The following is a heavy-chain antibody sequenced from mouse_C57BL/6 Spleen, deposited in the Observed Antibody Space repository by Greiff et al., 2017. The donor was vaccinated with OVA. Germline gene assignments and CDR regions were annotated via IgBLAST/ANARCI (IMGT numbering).Heavy chain of an antibody. CDR3: ARDSYVTPFAY. J-gene: IGHJ3*01. CDR2: IDPSDSYT. D-gene: IGHD1-1*01. Sequence: QVQLQQPGAELVKPGASVKLSCKASGYTFTSYWMPWVNQRPGQGLEWIGEIDPSDSYTNYNQKLKGQATLTVDTSSSTAYMQLSSLTSEYAAVYYCARDSYVTPFAYWGQGTPVTVSA. V-gene: IGHV1-50*01. CDR1: GYTFTSYW.